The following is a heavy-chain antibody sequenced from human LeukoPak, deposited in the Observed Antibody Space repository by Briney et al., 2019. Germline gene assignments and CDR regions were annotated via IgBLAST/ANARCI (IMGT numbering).Heavy chain of an antibody. CDR2: FDSENNKM. V-gene: IGHV1-24*01. Sequence: ASVKVSCKISEYSLSDLSIHWVREAPGEGLEWMGGFDSENNKMVYSQKFQGRVTMTEDTSADTAYMELTRLRSEDTAVYSCATDRVYRSSGRSWGFFDYWGQGTLVIVSS. J-gene: IGHJ4*02. D-gene: IGHD6-19*01. CDR3: ATDRVYRSSGRSWGFFDY. CDR1: EYSLSDLS.